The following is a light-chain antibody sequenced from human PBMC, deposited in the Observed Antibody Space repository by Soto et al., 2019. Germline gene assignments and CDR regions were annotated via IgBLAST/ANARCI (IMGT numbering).Light chain of an antibody. J-gene: IGKJ1*01. CDR1: QSLSSVY. V-gene: IGKV3-20*01. Sequence: EIVLTQSPGTLSLSPGERATLSCRASQSLSSVYLAWYQQKPGQAPRLLIYGASIRATGIPDRFTGSGSGSGSSTEFTLTISRLEPEDLAVYYCQQYGGSRNFGQGNKVQIK. CDR2: GAS. CDR3: QQYGGSRN.